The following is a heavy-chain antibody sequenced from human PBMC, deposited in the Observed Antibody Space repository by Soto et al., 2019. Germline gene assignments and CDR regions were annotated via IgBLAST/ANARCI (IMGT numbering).Heavy chain of an antibody. V-gene: IGHV1-69*13. D-gene: IGHD3-3*01. J-gene: IGHJ6*02. Sequence: SVKVSCKASGGTFSSYAISWVRQAPGQGLEWMGGIIPIFGTANYAQKFQGRVTITADESTSTAYMELSSLRSEDTAVYYCASITIFGVVNPYYSMDVWGQGTTVTVS. CDR2: IIPIFGTA. CDR1: GGTFSSYA. CDR3: ASITIFGVVNPYYSMDV.